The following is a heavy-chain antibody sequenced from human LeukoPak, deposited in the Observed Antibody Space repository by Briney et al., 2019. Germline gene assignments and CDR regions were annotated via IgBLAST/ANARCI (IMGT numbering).Heavy chain of an antibody. CDR2: VGGSGDST. CDR1: GFTFSNYA. CDR3: AKTDY. J-gene: IGHJ4*02. V-gene: IGHV3-23*01. Sequence: PGGSLRLSCAASGFTFSNYAMNWVRQAPGKGLEWVSVVGGSGDSTYYADSVKGRFTISRDNSKNTLFLQMDSLRADDTAVYYCAKTDYWGQGTLITVSS.